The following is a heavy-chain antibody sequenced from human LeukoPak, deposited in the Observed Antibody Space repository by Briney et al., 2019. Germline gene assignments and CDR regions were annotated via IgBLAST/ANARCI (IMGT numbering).Heavy chain of an antibody. CDR3: ARGGYDFWSGYSRFGALYYMDV. Sequence: ASVTVSCKASGYTFTSYDINWVRQAPGQGLEWMGWMNPNSGNTGYAQKFQGRVTITRNTSISTAYMELSSLRSEDTAVYYCARGGYDFWSGYSRFGALYYMDVWGKGTTVTVS. D-gene: IGHD3-3*01. CDR1: GYTFTSYD. V-gene: IGHV1-8*03. J-gene: IGHJ6*03. CDR2: MNPNSGNT.